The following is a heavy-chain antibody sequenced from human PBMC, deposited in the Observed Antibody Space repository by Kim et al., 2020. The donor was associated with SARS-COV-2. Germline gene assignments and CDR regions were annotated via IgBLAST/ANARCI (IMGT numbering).Heavy chain of an antibody. D-gene: IGHD1-26*01. CDR1: GGSISSSRYY. CDR3: ARLGPGLLNWFDP. J-gene: IGHJ5*02. CDR2: IYYSGST. V-gene: IGHV4-39*01. Sequence: SETLSLTCTVSGGSISSSRYYWGWIRQPPGKGLEWIGSIYYSGSTYYNPSLKSRVTISVDTSKNQFSLKLSSVTAADTAVYYCARLGPGLLNWFDPWVQG.